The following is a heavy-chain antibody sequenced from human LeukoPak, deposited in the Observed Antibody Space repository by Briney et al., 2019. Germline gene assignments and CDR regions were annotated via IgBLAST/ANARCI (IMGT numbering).Heavy chain of an antibody. J-gene: IGHJ4*02. Sequence: PSETLSLTCAVYGGSFSGYYWSWIRQPPGKGLEWIGEINHSGSTNYNPSLKSRVTISVDTSKNQFSLKLSSVTAADTALYYCARGGYCSSTSCFNPDYWGQGTLVTVSS. D-gene: IGHD2-2*01. CDR1: GGSFSGYY. V-gene: IGHV4-34*01. CDR2: INHSGST. CDR3: ARGGYCSSTSCFNPDY.